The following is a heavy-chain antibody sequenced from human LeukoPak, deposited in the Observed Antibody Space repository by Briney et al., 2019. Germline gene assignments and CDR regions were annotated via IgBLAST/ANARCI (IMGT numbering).Heavy chain of an antibody. Sequence: KPSETLSLTCTVSGGSISSYYWSWIRQPAGKGLEWIGRIYTSGSTNYNPSLKSRVTISVDKSKNQFSLKLSSVTAADTAVYYCAGDLGWLSDPHYYYYYMDVWGKGTTVTVSS. CDR3: AGDLGWLSDPHYYYYYMDV. CDR1: GGSISSYY. V-gene: IGHV4-4*07. J-gene: IGHJ6*03. CDR2: IYTSGST. D-gene: IGHD3-22*01.